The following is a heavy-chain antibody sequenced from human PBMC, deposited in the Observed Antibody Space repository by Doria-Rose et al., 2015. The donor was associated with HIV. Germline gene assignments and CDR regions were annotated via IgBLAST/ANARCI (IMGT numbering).Heavy chain of an antibody. J-gene: IGHJ4*02. CDR2: IFSDDER. D-gene: IGHD6-13*01. V-gene: IGHV2-26*01. Sequence: QITLKESGPVLVKPTETLTLTCTVSRVSLSSPGMGVSWIRQPPGKALEWLANIFSDDERSYTTSLKSRLTISRAPSKSQVVHTMTVMDPVDTATYYCARIKSSRWYHKYYFDFWGQGTLVIVSA. CDR1: RVSLSSPGMG. CDR3: ARIKSSRWYHKYYFDF.